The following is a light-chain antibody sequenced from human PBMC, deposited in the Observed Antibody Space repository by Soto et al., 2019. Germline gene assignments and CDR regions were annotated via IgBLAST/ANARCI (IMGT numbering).Light chain of an antibody. J-gene: IGKJ4*01. V-gene: IGKV1-9*01. CDR3: QQVNVYPST. CDR2: DAS. CDR1: QGISSY. Sequence: DIQMTQSPSSLSASVGDRVTITCRASQGISSYLGWYRQKPGKAPNLLIYDASTLHSGVPSRFSGGGSGTDFTLTISSLQPEDFATYYCQQVNVYPSTFGGGTKVDIK.